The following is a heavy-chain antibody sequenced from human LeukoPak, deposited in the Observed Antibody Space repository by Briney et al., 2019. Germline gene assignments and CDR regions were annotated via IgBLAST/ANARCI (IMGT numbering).Heavy chain of an antibody. V-gene: IGHV3-74*01. D-gene: IGHD2-21*01. Sequence: GGSLRLSCAASGFTFSTYWMHWVRQAPGKGLVWVSRIEGDGRSASYADSVQGRFNILRDNAKNTLYLHMNSLRADDTAVYYCARGAACYSSTGFFDFWGQGTLVTVSS. CDR3: ARGAACYSSTGFFDF. J-gene: IGHJ5*01. CDR1: GFTFSTYW. CDR2: IEGDGRSA.